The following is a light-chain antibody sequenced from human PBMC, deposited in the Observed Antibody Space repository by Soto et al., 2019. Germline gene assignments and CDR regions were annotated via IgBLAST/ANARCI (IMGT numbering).Light chain of an antibody. CDR1: QSADSN. CDR3: QQHNNWPLT. CDR2: RVS. J-gene: IGKJ4*01. V-gene: IGKV3D-15*01. Sequence: EIVMTQSPDTLSESPGERATLSCRASQSADSNLAWYQQKPGQAPRLVIYRVSTRATGIPARFSGSGSGTEFTLTISSLQSEDAAVYYCQQHNNWPLTFGGGTKVEI.